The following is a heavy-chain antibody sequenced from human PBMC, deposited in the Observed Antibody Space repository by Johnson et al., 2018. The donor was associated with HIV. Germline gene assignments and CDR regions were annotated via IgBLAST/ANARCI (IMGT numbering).Heavy chain of an antibody. D-gene: IGHD3-16*01. CDR2: IYSGDNT. CDR3: ARAYTYGAFDL. J-gene: IGHJ3*01. V-gene: IGHV3-66*01. Sequence: VQLVESGGALVQPGGSLRLSCAASGFTVSSNYMNWVRQAPGKGLEWVSVIYSGDNTFPAHSVKGRLIISRDNSKNTLYLQMNSLRAEDTAVYFCARAYTYGAFDLWGQGTLVTVSS. CDR1: GFTVSSNY.